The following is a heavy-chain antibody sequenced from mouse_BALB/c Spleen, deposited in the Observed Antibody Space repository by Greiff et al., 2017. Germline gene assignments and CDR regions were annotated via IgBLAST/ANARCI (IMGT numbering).Heavy chain of an antibody. D-gene: IGHD3-1*01. J-gene: IGHJ4*01. CDR1: GFTFSSYA. CDR3: ARRDGRAYYYAMDY. CDR2: ISSGGST. Sequence: DVMLVESGGGLVKPGGSLKLSCAASGFTFSSYAMSWVRQTPEKRLEWVASISSGGSTYYPDSVKGRFTISRDNARNILYLQMSSLRSEDAAMYYCARRDGRAYYYAMDYWGQGTSVTVSS. V-gene: IGHV5-6-5*01.